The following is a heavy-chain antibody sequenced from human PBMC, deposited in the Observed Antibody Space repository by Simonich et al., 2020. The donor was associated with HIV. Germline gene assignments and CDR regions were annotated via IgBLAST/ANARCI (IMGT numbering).Heavy chain of an antibody. V-gene: IGHV3-30*07. Sequence: QVQLVESGGGVVQPGRSLRLSCAASGFTFSSYAMHWVRQAPVKGLEWVAVISYDGSNKYYADSVKGRITIARDNSKNTLYLQMNSLRAEDTAVYYCASGGSISSVWADDYWGQGTLVTVSS. CDR3: ASGGSISSVWADDY. CDR2: ISYDGSNK. D-gene: IGHD3-16*01. CDR1: GFTFSSYA. J-gene: IGHJ4*02.